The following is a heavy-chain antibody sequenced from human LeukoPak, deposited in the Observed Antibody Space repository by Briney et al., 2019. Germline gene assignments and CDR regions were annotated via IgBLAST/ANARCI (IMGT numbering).Heavy chain of an antibody. CDR1: GFTLSTNA. J-gene: IGHJ4*02. Sequence: GGSLRLSCLTSGFTLSTNAMSWVRQAPGKGLEWTSGISGSGASTYYADSVKGRFTISRDDSRNTLYLQMNSLRGDDTAVYYCAKDVGKWESLHFFDYWGQGTLVTVSS. CDR2: ISGSGAST. V-gene: IGHV3-23*01. CDR3: AKDVGKWESLHFFDY. D-gene: IGHD1-26*01.